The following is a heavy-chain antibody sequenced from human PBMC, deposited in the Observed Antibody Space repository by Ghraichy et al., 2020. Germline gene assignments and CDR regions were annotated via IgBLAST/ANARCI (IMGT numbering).Heavy chain of an antibody. V-gene: IGHV4-39*01. Sequence: GKGRKRIGGCYYNGDTYYNPSLKSRLTVSVDTSKNQLSLKLTSVTAADAAVYYCARHGAYRFDYWGQGNLVT. CDR3: ARHGAYRFDY. J-gene: IGHJ4*02. D-gene: IGHD5-18*01. CDR2: CYYNGDT.